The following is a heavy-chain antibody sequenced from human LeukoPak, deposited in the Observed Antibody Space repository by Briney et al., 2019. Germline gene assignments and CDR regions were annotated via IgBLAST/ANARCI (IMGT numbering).Heavy chain of an antibody. CDR3: AKWGDYDILTGYYVSDF. CDR1: GFIFRNYA. D-gene: IGHD3-9*01. V-gene: IGHV3-23*01. Sequence: GASLRLYCAASGFIFRNYAMSWGRQAPGKGLEWVSAITGSGDTTYYADSVKGRFTVSRDNSKNTLYVEMNTLRAEHTAVYYCAKWGDYDILTGYYVSDFWGQGTLVTVSS. CDR2: ITGSGDTT. J-gene: IGHJ4*02.